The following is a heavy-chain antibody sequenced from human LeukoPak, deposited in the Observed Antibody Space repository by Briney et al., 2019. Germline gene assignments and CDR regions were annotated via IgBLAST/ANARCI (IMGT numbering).Heavy chain of an antibody. Sequence: PGGSLRLSCVASGFTFTNSAMSRVRQAPGKGLEWVSSISATGRTAYYADSVKGRFTISRGSSKNTLYLQMNSLRAEDTAVYYCAKDREYLNWFDPWGQGTLVTVSS. V-gene: IGHV3-23*01. J-gene: IGHJ5*02. CDR1: GFTFTNSA. D-gene: IGHD2/OR15-2a*01. CDR2: ISATGRTA. CDR3: AKDREYLNWFDP.